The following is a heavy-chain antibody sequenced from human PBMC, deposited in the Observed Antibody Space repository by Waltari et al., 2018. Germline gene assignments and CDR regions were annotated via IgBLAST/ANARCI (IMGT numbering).Heavy chain of an antibody. Sequence: EVRLSESVGGMVQPGGCLRLCGAASGCTGDQYGMRWVRQAPGKVLEWVSSLSHDGDTTYYADSVKGRFSTFRDNSRNTLYLQMNSLRAEDTAVYYCAPLGYCSDGTCYSTDYWGQGTLVTVSS. D-gene: IGHD2-15*01. CDR2: LSHDGDTT. CDR3: APLGYCSDGTCYSTDY. J-gene: IGHJ4*02. V-gene: IGHV3-23*01. CDR1: GCTGDQYG.